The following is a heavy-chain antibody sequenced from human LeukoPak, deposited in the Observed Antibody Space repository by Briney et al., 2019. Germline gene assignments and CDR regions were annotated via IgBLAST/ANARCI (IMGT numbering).Heavy chain of an antibody. Sequence: SETLSLTCTASGYSISSGYYWGWIRQPPGKGLEWIGSIYYSGSTYYNPSLKSRVTISVDTSKNQFSLKLSSVTAADTAVYYCARHPTMVRGVIIAPFDYWGQGTLVTVSS. CDR3: ARHPTMVRGVIIAPFDY. J-gene: IGHJ4*02. CDR2: IYYSGST. CDR1: GYSISSGYY. V-gene: IGHV4-38-2*02. D-gene: IGHD3-10*01.